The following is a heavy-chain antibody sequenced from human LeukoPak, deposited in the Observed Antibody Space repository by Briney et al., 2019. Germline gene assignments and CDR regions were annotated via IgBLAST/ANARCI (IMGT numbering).Heavy chain of an antibody. CDR2: ISAYNGNT. D-gene: IGHD6-19*01. CDR3: ARMGYSSGWYPLGY. V-gene: IGHV1-18*01. CDR1: GYTFASYG. Sequence: GASVKVSCKASGYTFASYGISWVRRAPGQGLEWMGWISAYNGNTNYAQKLQGRVTMTTDTSTSTAYMELRSLRSDDTAVYYCARMGYSSGWYPLGYWGQGTLVTVSS. J-gene: IGHJ4*02.